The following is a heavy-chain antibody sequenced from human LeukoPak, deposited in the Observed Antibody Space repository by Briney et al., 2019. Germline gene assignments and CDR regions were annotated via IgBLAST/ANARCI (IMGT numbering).Heavy chain of an antibody. CDR1: GGSISSYY. D-gene: IGHD6-13*01. V-gene: IGHV4-59*08. CDR3: ARHAGYSSSSLGSDY. CDR2: IYYSGST. Sequence: SETLSLTCTVSGGSISSYYWSWIRQPPGKGLEWIGYIYYSGSTNYNPSLKSRVTISVDTSKNQFSLKLSSVTAADTAVYYCARHAGYSSSSLGSDYWGQGTLVTVSS. J-gene: IGHJ4*02.